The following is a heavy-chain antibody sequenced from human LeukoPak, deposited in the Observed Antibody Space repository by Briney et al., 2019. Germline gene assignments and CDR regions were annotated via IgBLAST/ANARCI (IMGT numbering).Heavy chain of an antibody. Sequence: ASVKVSCKASGYTFTNYDFNWVRQATGQGLEWMGWMSPNSGNTGYAQKFQGRVTMTRDTSISTAYMELSSLRSEDTAVYYCARGPPNWGFDYWGQGTLVTVSS. CDR3: ARGPPNWGFDY. CDR1: GYTFTNYD. D-gene: IGHD7-27*01. V-gene: IGHV1-8*01. J-gene: IGHJ4*02. CDR2: MSPNSGNT.